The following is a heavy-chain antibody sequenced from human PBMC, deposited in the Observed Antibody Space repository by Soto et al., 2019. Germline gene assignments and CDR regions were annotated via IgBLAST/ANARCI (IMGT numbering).Heavy chain of an antibody. J-gene: IGHJ5*02. Sequence: QVQLVQSGAEVKKPGASVKVSCKASGYTFTSYDINWVRQATGQGLEWMGRMNPNSGNTGYAQKFQGRVTMTRNTSISTAYMELSSLRSEDTAVYYCARESDQQLGFDPWGQGTLVTVSS. CDR2: MNPNSGNT. CDR1: GYTFTSYD. D-gene: IGHD6-6*01. CDR3: ARESDQQLGFDP. V-gene: IGHV1-8*01.